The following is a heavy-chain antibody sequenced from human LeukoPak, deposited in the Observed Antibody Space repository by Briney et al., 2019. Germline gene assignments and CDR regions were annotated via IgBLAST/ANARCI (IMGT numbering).Heavy chain of an antibody. Sequence: GESLQISCKASGYSFTTYWIGWVRQMPGKGLEWMGMFFPGDSDTRKSPSFEGQVTLSADKSITTAYLQWSSLKASDTAMYYCARGPRGGNWNEALDYWGQGTLVTVSS. CDR2: FFPGDSDT. J-gene: IGHJ4*02. D-gene: IGHD1-1*01. CDR1: GYSFTTYW. CDR3: ARGPRGGNWNEALDY. V-gene: IGHV5-51*01.